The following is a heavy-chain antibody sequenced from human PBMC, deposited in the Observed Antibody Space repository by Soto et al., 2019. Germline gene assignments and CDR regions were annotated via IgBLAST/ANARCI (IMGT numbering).Heavy chain of an antibody. CDR3: AKDASINYYDSSGYRWDAFDI. D-gene: IGHD3-22*01. CDR1: GFTFSSYA. Sequence: HPGGSLRLSCAVSGFTFSSYAMSWVRQAPGKGLEWVSAISGSGGSTYYADSVKGRFTISRDNSKNTLYLQMNSLRAEDTAVYYCAKDASINYYDSSGYRWDAFDIWGQGTMVTVSS. CDR2: ISGSGGST. J-gene: IGHJ3*02. V-gene: IGHV3-23*01.